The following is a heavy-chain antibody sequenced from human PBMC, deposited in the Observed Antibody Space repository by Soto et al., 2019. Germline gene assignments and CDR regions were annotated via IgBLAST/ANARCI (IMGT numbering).Heavy chain of an antibody. CDR2: ISYDGSNK. D-gene: IGHD4-4*01. J-gene: IGHJ6*02. CDR1: GFTFSSYG. CDR3: AKDLTVTRSYYYHGMDV. V-gene: IGHV3-30*18. Sequence: LRLSFAASGFTFSSYGMHWVRQAPGKGLEWVAVISYDGSNKYYADSVKGRFTISRDNSKNTLYLQMNSLRAEDTAVYYCAKDLTVTRSYYYHGMDVWGQGTTVTVSS.